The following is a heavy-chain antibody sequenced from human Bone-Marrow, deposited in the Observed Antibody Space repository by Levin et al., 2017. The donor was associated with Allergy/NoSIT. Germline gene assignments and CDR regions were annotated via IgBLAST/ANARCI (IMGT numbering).Heavy chain of an antibody. D-gene: IGHD4-11*01. V-gene: IGHV4-59*01. CDR2: IYYSGST. CDR1: GGSISSYY. CDR3: ARGWDSNYVSIFDY. Sequence: PSETLSLTCTVSGGSISSYYWSWIRQPPGKGLEWIGYIYYSGSTNYNPSLKSRVTISVDTSKNQFSLKLSSVTAADTAVYYCARGWDSNYVSIFDYWGQGTLVTVSS. J-gene: IGHJ4*02.